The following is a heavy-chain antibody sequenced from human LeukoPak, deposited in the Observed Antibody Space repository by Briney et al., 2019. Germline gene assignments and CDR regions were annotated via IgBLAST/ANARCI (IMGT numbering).Heavy chain of an antibody. CDR2: IYYSGST. J-gene: IGHJ3*02. Sequence: SETLSLTCTVSGGSISSYYWSWIRQPPGKGLEWTGYIYYSGSTNYNPSLKSRVTISVDTSKNQFSLKLSSVTAADTAVYYCARHLLVPSYDAFDIWGQGTMVTVSS. CDR3: ARHLLVPSYDAFDI. V-gene: IGHV4-59*08. D-gene: IGHD6-13*01. CDR1: GGSISSYY.